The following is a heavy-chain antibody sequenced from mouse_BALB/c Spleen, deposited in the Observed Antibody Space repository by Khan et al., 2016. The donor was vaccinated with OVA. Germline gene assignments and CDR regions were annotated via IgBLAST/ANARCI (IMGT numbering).Heavy chain of an antibody. D-gene: IGHD2-14*01. V-gene: IGHV3-2*02. CDR1: AYSITSDYA. CDR2: ISYSGSP. J-gene: IGHJ2*01. Sequence: EVQLQESGPGLVKPSQSLSLTCTVTAYSITSDYAWTWIRQFPRNKLEWMGYISYSGSPSYNQSLKSRISITRDTSKSQFFLQLISVTTEDTATYYCACIRFYDRYSFFDYWGQGTTLTVSS. CDR3: ACIRFYDRYSFFDY.